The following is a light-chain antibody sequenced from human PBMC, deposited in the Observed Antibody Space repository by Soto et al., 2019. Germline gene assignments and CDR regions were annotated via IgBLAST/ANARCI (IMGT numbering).Light chain of an antibody. J-gene: IGKJ1*01. V-gene: IGKV3-20*01. CDR3: HQYGSSPWT. Sequence: EIVLTQSPGTLSLSGGERATLSCRASQSVTRSSLAWYQQKPGQAPRLLIYGASSRATGIPDRFSGSGSGTHFTLDVSRLEPEDFAMYYCHQYGSSPWTFGQGTKVEIK. CDR1: QSVTRSS. CDR2: GAS.